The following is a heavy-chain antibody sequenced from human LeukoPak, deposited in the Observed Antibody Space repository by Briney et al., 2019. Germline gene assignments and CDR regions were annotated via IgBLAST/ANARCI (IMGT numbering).Heavy chain of an antibody. CDR2: MNPNSGNT. Sequence: GASVKVSCKASGYTFTSYGISWVRQATGQGLEWMGWMNPNSGNTGYAQKFQGRVTMTRNTSISTAYMELSSLRSEDTAVYYCARGPRGYSYGDLDYWGQGTLVTVSS. CDR1: GYTFTSYG. D-gene: IGHD5-18*01. CDR3: ARGPRGYSYGDLDY. V-gene: IGHV1-8*02. J-gene: IGHJ4*02.